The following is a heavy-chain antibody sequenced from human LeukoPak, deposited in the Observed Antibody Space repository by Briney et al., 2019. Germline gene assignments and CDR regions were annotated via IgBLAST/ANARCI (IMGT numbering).Heavy chain of an antibody. CDR3: ARAGYCSSGSCRAYYYYYYYMDV. J-gene: IGHJ6*03. Sequence: GASGKVSCKASGYTFTSYAMNWVRQAPGQGLEWMGWINTNTGNPTYAQGFTGRFVLSLDTSVSTAYLQISSLKAEDTAVYYCARAGYCSSGSCRAYYYYYYYMDVWGKGTTVTVSS. CDR1: GYTFTSYA. CDR2: INTNTGNP. V-gene: IGHV7-4-1*02. D-gene: IGHD2-15*01.